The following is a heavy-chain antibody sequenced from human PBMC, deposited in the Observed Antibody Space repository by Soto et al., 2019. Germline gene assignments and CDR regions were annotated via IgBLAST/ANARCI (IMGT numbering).Heavy chain of an antibody. CDR1: GFDFSDFH. Sequence: GGSLRLSCVASGFDFSDFHISWVRQAPGKGLEWISYISSSLGHTDYAESVKGRFTISRDNAKSSVFLEMSDLRSDDTAVYYCAANWNFGLNFWGQGTLVTVSS. J-gene: IGHJ4*02. V-gene: IGHV3-11*03. CDR3: AANWNFGLNF. D-gene: IGHD1-1*01. CDR2: ISSSLGHT.